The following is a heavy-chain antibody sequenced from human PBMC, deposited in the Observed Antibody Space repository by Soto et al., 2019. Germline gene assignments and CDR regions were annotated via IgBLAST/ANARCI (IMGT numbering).Heavy chain of an antibody. CDR2: ISVSGHDT. Sequence: LRLSCAASGFTFSSYAFSWVRQAPGKGLEWVSTISVSGHDTYYADSVKGRFTISRDNSRDTLYLEMNSLRAEDTALYYCAKFQVEGYHNYFGMDVWGQGTTVTVS. J-gene: IGHJ6*02. CDR1: GFTFSSYA. CDR3: AKFQVEGYHNYFGMDV. V-gene: IGHV3-23*01.